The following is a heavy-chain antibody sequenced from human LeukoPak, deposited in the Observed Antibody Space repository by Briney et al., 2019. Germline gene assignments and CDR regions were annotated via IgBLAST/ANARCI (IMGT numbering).Heavy chain of an antibody. CDR3: ASRGQYSSSWFAFGY. V-gene: IGHV1-69*04. Sequence: SVKDSCKASGGTFSSYAISWVRQAPGQGLEWMGRIIPILGIANYAQKFQGRVTITADKSTSTAYMELSSLRSEDTAVYHCASRGQYSSSWFAFGYWGQGTLVTVSS. CDR2: IIPILGIA. CDR1: GGTFSSYA. J-gene: IGHJ4*02. D-gene: IGHD6-13*01.